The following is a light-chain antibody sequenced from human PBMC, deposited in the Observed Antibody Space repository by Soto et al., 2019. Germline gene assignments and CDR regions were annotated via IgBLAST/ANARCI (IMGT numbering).Light chain of an antibody. J-gene: IGKJ1*01. CDR2: GAS. V-gene: IGKV3D-15*03. CDR1: QSVSTN. CDR3: QHYNDWPT. Sequence: EIVMTQSPVTLSVSPGERATLSCRASQSVSTNLAWYQHKPGQAPRLLIYGASIRATGIPARFSGSGSGTELTLTISNLQSEDFAVYYCQHYNDWPTFGQGTKV.